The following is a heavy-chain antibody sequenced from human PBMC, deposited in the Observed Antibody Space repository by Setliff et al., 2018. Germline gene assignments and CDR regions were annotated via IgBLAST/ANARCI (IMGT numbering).Heavy chain of an antibody. CDR3: TRHLLVQGTYHFDY. D-gene: IGHD3-10*01. Sequence: SETLSLTCSVSGGSISSGSYYWGWIRQSPGKGLEWIGSMYYSGSTYYNPSLKGRVTLSVDTTKNQFSLKLTSMTAADTAVYFCTRHLLVQGTYHFDYWGQGSPVTVSS. CDR1: GGSISSGSYY. V-gene: IGHV4-39*01. CDR2: MYYSGST. J-gene: IGHJ4*02.